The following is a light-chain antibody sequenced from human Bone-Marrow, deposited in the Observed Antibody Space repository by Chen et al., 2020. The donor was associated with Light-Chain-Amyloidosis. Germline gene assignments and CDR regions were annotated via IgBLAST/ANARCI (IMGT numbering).Light chain of an antibody. CDR2: ADS. CDR1: NIGSTS. V-gene: IGLV3-21*02. CDR3: QVWDRSSDLPV. Sequence: SYVLTQPSSVSVAPGQTATIACGGNNIGSTSVHWYQPTPGQAPLLVVFADSDRPSGIPERLSGSNAGNTATLTSSRGEAGDEADYYCQVWDRSSDLPVFGGGTKLTVL. J-gene: IGLJ3*02.